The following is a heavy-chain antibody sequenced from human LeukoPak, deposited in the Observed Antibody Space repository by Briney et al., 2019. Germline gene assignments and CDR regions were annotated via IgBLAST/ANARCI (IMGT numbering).Heavy chain of an antibody. CDR3: ARIRCGHTNGICYNY. D-gene: IGHD2-8*01. CDR2: INHSGGT. Sequence: SETLSLTCAVYGVSFSGYYWSWIRQPPGKGLERIGEINHSGGTKYNPSLKSRVTISIDTPENQFSLKLSSVTAADTAVYYCARIRCGHTNGICYNYWGQGTLVTVSS. CDR1: GVSFSGYY. J-gene: IGHJ4*02. V-gene: IGHV4-34*01.